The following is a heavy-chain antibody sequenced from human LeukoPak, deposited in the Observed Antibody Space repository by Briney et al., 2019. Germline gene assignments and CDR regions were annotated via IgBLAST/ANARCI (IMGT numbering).Heavy chain of an antibody. CDR2: ITWNSGSI. CDR1: GLTFYDYA. J-gene: IGHJ4*02. Sequence: PGGSLRLSCAASGLTFYDYAMHWVRQAPGKGLEWVSGITWNSGSIAYADSVKGRFTISRDNAKNSLYLQMNSLRSEDTALYYCAAGAGITRYWGQGTLVTVSS. V-gene: IGHV3-9*01. CDR3: AAGAGITRY. D-gene: IGHD3-10*01.